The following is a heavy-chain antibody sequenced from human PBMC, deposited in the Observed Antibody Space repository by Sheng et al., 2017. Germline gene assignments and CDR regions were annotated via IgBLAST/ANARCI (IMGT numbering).Heavy chain of an antibody. Sequence: EVQLVQSGAEVKKPGATVKISCKVSGIHLHRRTTCTGCNRPLEKGLSGWDLLILKMVKQYTAEKFQGRVTITADTSTDTAYMELSSLRSEDTAVYYCATAYPTAGTNWFDPWGQGTLV. CDR1: GIHLHRRTT. CDR2: LILKMVK. V-gene: IGHV1-69-2*01. CDR3: ATAYPTAGTNWFDP. D-gene: IGHD6-13*01. J-gene: IGHJ5*02.